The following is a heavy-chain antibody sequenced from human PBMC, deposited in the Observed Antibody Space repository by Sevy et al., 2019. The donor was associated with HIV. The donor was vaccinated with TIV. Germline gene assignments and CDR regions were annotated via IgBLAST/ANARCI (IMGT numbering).Heavy chain of an antibody. J-gene: IGHJ4*02. D-gene: IGHD5-12*01. V-gene: IGHV3-49*03. CDR1: GFTFDDYA. Sequence: GGSLRLSRTTSGFTFDDYAMSWFRQAPGKGLEWVAFITRNSYEAYGGTTDYGASVKGRFIISRDDSKSIAYLQMSSLKTEDTAVYYCTRGLATADTPEYYFDYWGQGTLVTVSS. CDR3: TRGLATADTPEYYFDY. CDR2: ITRNSYEAYGGTT.